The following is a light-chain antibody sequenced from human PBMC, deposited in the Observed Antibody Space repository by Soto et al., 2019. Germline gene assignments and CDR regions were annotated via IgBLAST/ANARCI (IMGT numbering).Light chain of an antibody. CDR3: LLSYSGARPSDV. CDR1: TGAVTSGHY. Sequence: QAVVTQEPSLTVSPGGTVTLTCGSSTGAVTSGHYPYWFQQKPGQAPRTLIYDTSNKHSWTPARFSGSLLGGKAALTLSGAQPEDEAEYYCLLSYSGARPSDVFGTGTKLTVL. J-gene: IGLJ1*01. CDR2: DTS. V-gene: IGLV7-46*01.